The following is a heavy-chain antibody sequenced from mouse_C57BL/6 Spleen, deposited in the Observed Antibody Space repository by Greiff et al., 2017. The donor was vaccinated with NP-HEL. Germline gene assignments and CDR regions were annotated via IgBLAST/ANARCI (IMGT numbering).Heavy chain of an antibody. CDR2: IYPSDSET. CDR3: ARSSYYAMDY. CDR1: GYTFTSYW. J-gene: IGHJ4*01. Sequence: QVQLKQPGAELVRPGSSVKLSCKASGYTFTSYWMDWVKQRPGQGLEWIGNIYPSDSETHYNQKFKDKATLTVDKSSSTAYMQLSSLTSEDSAVYYCARSSYYAMDYWGQGTSVTVSS. V-gene: IGHV1-61*01.